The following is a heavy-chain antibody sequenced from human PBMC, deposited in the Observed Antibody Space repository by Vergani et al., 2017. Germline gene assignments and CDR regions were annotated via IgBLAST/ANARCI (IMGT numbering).Heavy chain of an antibody. J-gene: IGHJ6*03. D-gene: IGHD6-6*01. CDR1: GGSISSGSYY. CDR3: ARELAARPGDYYYYMDV. Sequence: QVQLQESGPGLVKPSQTLSLTCTVSGGSISSGSYYWSWIRQPAGKGLEWIGRIYTSGSTNYNPSLKSRVTISVDTSKNQFSLKLSSVTAADTAVYYCARELAARPGDYYYYMDVWGKGTTVTVSS. V-gene: IGHV4-61*02. CDR2: IYTSGST.